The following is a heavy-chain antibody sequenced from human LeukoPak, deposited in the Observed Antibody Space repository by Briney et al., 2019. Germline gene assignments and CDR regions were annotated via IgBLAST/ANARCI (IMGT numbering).Heavy chain of an antibody. V-gene: IGHV3-23*01. CDR2: ISGSGGST. CDR3: AKLRGSAPLIYYFDY. Sequence: GGSLRLSCAASGFTFSSYAMSWVRQAPGKGLEWVSAISGSGGSTYYADSVNGRSTISRDNSKNTLYLQMNSQSAEDTAVYCCAKLRGSAPLIYYFDYWGQGTLVTVSS. CDR1: GFTFSSYA. J-gene: IGHJ4*02. D-gene: IGHD2-15*01.